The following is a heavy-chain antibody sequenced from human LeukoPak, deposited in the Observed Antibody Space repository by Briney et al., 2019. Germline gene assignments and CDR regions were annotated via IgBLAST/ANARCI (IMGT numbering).Heavy chain of an antibody. D-gene: IGHD1-20*01. J-gene: IGHJ3*02. CDR1: GGSISSSSDY. CDR3: VNGKSLWDAFYI. V-gene: IGHV4-39*01. Sequence: NPSETLSLTCTVSGGSISSSSDYWVWIRQPPGQGLEWIVSIYYSGSTYYNPSLKSRVTISVYTSKNQFSLKLSSVTAADPAVYFCVNGKSLWDAFYICVEATMVTVSS. CDR2: IYYSGST.